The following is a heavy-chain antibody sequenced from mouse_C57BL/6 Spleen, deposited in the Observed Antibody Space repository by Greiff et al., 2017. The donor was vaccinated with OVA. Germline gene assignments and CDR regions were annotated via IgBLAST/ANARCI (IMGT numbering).Heavy chain of an antibody. CDR2: ISYDGSN. V-gene: IGHV3-6*01. CDR1: GYSITSGYY. J-gene: IGHJ2*01. CDR3: ARADLTGPFDY. Sequence: DVQLQESGPGLVKPSQSLSLTCSVTGYSITSGYYWNWIRQFPGNKLEWMGYISYDGSNNYNPSLKNRISITRDTSKNQFFLKLNSVTTEDTATYYCARADLTGPFDYWGQGTTLTVSS. D-gene: IGHD4-1*01.